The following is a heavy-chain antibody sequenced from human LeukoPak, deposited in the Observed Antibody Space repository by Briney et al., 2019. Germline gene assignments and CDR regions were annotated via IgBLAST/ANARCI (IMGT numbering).Heavy chain of an antibody. CDR3: ATDGRSSGWYGFDY. CDR1: DFTFSRYS. CDR2: ITSPVGRM. V-gene: IGHV3-21*01. D-gene: IGHD6-19*01. Sequence: GGSLRLSCAASDFTFSRYSMNWFRQAPGKGLEWVSSITSPVGRMYYADSLKGRITISRDNARSTQYLQMNSLRAEDTAVYYCATDGRSSGWYGFDYWGQGILVTVSS. J-gene: IGHJ4*02.